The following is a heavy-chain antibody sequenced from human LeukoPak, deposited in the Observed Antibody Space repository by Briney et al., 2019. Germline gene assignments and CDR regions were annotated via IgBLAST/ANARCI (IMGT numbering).Heavy chain of an antibody. CDR1: GFTFSSYA. J-gene: IGHJ4*02. D-gene: IGHD4-17*01. V-gene: IGHV3-30-3*01. CDR2: ISYDGSNK. Sequence: GGSLRLSCAASGFTFSSYAMYWVRQAPGKGLEWVAVISYDGSNKYYADSVKGRFTISRDNSKNTLYLQMNSLRAEDTAVYYCARDRDYGDFSFDYWGQGTLVTVSS. CDR3: ARDRDYGDFSFDY.